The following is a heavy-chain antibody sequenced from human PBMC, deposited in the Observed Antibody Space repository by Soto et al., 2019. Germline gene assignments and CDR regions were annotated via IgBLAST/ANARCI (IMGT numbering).Heavy chain of an antibody. CDR2: IYWDDDK. CDR3: AHAGDYDLLTFDH. V-gene: IGHV2-5*02. Sequence: QITLKESGPTLVRPAQTLTLTCAFSGFSLTTYDLGVAWIRQPPVKALEVLALIYWDDDKGYSPSLKDRLAISKDTSRNQVVLTITNMDPGDTATYCCAHAGDYDLLTFDHWGPGTLVTVSS. CDR1: GFSLTTYDLG. D-gene: IGHD4-17*01. J-gene: IGHJ4*02.